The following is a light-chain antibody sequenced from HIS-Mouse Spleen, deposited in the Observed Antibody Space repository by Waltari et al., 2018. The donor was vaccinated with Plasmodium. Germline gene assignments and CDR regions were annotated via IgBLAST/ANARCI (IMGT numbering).Light chain of an antibody. CDR3: QSYDSSLSGYVV. CDR1: SSNIGDGYD. V-gene: IGLV1-40*01. J-gene: IGLJ2*01. Sequence: QSVLTPTPSVSGAPGQRVTIPCPGSSSNIGDGYDVHWYQQPPGTAPKLHISGNSNRPSRVPDRFSGSKSGTSASLAITGLQAEDEADYYCQSYDSSLSGYVVFGGGTKLTVL. CDR2: GNS.